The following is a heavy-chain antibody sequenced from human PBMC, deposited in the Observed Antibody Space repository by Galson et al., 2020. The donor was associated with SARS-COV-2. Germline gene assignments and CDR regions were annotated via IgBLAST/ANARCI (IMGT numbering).Heavy chain of an antibody. J-gene: IGHJ3*02. CDR3: ARDSGQWLVGAFDI. CDR2: IFSVVDT. Sequence: GESLKISCAVSGFAVSNNYMNWVRQAPGKGLEWVSVIFSVVDTYYADSVKGRFTISRDNSKNTLYLQMNSLRPEDTAVYYCARDSGQWLVGAFDIWGQGTMVTVSS. V-gene: IGHV3-66*02. D-gene: IGHD6-19*01. CDR1: GFAVSNNY.